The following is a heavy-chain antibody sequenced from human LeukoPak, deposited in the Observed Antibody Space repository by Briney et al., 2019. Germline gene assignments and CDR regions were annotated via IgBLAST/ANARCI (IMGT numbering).Heavy chain of an antibody. CDR2: IYPGDSDT. D-gene: IGHD2-2*01. V-gene: IGHV5-51*01. CDR3: ARQACSSTSCYYDYYYYGMDV. Sequence: GESLKISCKGSGYSFTSYWISWVRQMPGKGLEWMGIIYPGDSDTRYSPSFQGQVTISADKSISTAYLQRSSLKASDTAMYYCARQACSSTSCYYDYYYYGMDVWGQGTTVTVSS. J-gene: IGHJ6*02. CDR1: GYSFTSYW.